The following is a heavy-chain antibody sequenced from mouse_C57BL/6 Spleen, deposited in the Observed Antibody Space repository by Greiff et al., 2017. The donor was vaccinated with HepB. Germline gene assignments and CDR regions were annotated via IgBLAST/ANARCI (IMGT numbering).Heavy chain of an antibody. CDR1: GYSFTDYN. J-gene: IGHJ2*01. V-gene: IGHV1-39*01. CDR2: INPNYGTT. CDR3: ARSEPYSTVVAFDY. Sequence: LVESGPELVKPGASVKISCKASGYSFTDYNMNWVKQSNGKSLEWIGVINPNYGTTSYNQKFKGKATLTVDQSSSTAYMQLNSLTSEDSAVYYCARSEPYSTVVAFDYWGQGTTLTVSS. D-gene: IGHD1-1*01.